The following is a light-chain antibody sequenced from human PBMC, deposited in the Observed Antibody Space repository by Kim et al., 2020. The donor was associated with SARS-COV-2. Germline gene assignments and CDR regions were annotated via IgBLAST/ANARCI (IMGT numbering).Light chain of an antibody. V-gene: IGLV3-1*01. CDR1: KLGDKY. CDR2: EDS. Sequence: SQGQNASTTCTGDKLGDKYACWYQQKPGQSPVLVIYEDSNRPSGIPERFSGSNSGNTATLTISGTQAMDEADYYCQAWDSSTAWVFGTGTKVTVL. J-gene: IGLJ1*01. CDR3: QAWDSSTAWV.